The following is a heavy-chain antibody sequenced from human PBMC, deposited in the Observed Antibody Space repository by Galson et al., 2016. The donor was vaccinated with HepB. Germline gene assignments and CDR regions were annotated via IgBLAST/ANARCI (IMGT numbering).Heavy chain of an antibody. CDR1: GFTFSSFA. Sequence: SLRLSCAASGFTFSSFAMHWVRQAPGKGLEWVAVISYDGSNYYFADSVKGRFTISRDNSNNTLYLQMNSLRADDTAVYYCASGPIVVVTAPHAFDIWGQGTVVTVSS. D-gene: IGHD2-21*02. V-gene: IGHV3-30-3*01. CDR3: ASGPIVVVTAPHAFDI. CDR2: ISYDGSNY. J-gene: IGHJ3*02.